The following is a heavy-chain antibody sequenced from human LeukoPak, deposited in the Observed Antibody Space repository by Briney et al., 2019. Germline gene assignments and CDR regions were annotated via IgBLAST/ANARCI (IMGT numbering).Heavy chain of an antibody. D-gene: IGHD1-26*01. Sequence: SETLSLTCTVSGGSISSYYSSWIRQPAGKGLEWIGRIYSSGSTNYNPSLKSRVTISVDTSKNQFSLKVRSVTAADTAVYYCARQAVLGATRWFDPWGQGTLVTVSS. CDR2: IYSSGST. CDR1: GGSISSYY. CDR3: ARQAVLGATRWFDP. J-gene: IGHJ5*02. V-gene: IGHV4-4*07.